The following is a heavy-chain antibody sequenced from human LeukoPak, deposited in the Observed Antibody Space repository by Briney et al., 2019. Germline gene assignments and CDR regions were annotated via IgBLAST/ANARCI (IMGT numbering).Heavy chain of an antibody. Sequence: PGGSLRLSCEVSGFTLSSHSMCWGPQAPGKGLEWVSSISSTSGYINYADSVKGRLTISRDNAKNSLYLQMSSLRAEDTAVYYCARVPDSYYYYYMDVWGKGTTVTVSS. CDR1: GFTLSSHS. J-gene: IGHJ6*03. CDR3: ARVPDSYYYYYMDV. V-gene: IGHV3-21*01. CDR2: ISSTSGYI.